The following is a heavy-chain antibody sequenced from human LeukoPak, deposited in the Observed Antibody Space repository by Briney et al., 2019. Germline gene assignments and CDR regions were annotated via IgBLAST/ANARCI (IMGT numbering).Heavy chain of an antibody. Sequence: GESLKISCKTSGFTFSTHWIAWVRQMPGEGLELMGIIYPGDSDTNYSPSFQGQVTISADKSTNTAYLQWSSLKASDTAMYYCARYYFWTGSYFFDYRGQGTLVTVSS. CDR1: GFTFSTHW. J-gene: IGHJ4*02. CDR2: IYPGDSDT. D-gene: IGHD3/OR15-3a*01. V-gene: IGHV5-51*01. CDR3: ARYYFWTGSYFFDY.